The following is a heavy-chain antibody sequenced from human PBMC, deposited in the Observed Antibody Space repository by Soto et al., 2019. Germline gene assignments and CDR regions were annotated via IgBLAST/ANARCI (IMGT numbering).Heavy chain of an antibody. D-gene: IGHD5-12*01. V-gene: IGHV5-51*01. CDR3: ARHRVEMATNDAFDI. J-gene: IGHJ3*02. CDR2: IYPGDSDT. Sequence: GESLKISCKGSVYSFTSYWIGWVRQMPGKGLEWMGIIYPGDSDTRYSPSFQGQVTISADKSISTAYLQWSSLKASDTAMYYCARHRVEMATNDAFDIWGQGTMVTVS. CDR1: VYSFTSYW.